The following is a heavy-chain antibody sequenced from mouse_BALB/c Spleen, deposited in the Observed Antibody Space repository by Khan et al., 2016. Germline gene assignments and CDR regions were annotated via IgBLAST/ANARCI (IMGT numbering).Heavy chain of an antibody. CDR1: GFTFSSYA. CDR2: ISSGGSYT. V-gene: IGHV5-9-3*01. Sequence: EVELVESGGGLVKPGGSLTLSCAASGFTFSSYAMSWVRQTPERRLEWVATISSGGSYTYYPDSVKGRFTISRDNAKNTLHLQMSSLRSEDTARYYCVRHVITTSSWFAYWGQGTLVTVSA. CDR3: VRHVITTSSWFAY. J-gene: IGHJ3*01. D-gene: IGHD2-4*01.